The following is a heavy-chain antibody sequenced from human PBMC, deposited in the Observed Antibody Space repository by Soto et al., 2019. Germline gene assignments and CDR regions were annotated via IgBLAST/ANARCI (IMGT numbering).Heavy chain of an antibody. CDR2: INPSGGST. Sequence: GASVKVSCKASGGTFSSYAISCVRQAPGQGLEWMGIINPSGGSTSYAQKFQGRVTMTRDTSTSTVYMELSSLRSEDTAVYYCARVGIVTALNAFDIWGQGTMVTVSS. CDR3: ARVGIVTALNAFDI. J-gene: IGHJ3*02. D-gene: IGHD2-15*01. CDR1: GGTFSSYA. V-gene: IGHV1-46*03.